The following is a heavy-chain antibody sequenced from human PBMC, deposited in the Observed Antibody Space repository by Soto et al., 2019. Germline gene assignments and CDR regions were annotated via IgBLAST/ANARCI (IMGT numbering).Heavy chain of an antibody. Sequence: QVQLVESGGGVVQPGRSLRLSCAASGFTFSSYGMHWVRQAPGKGLEWVAVIWYDGSNKYYADSVEGRFTSSRDNSKNTLYLQMNSLRAEDTAVYYCARSKYCSGGSCYSPWGQGTLVTVSS. CDR1: GFTFSSYG. J-gene: IGHJ5*02. CDR3: ARSKYCSGGSCYSP. V-gene: IGHV3-33*01. CDR2: IWYDGSNK. D-gene: IGHD2-15*01.